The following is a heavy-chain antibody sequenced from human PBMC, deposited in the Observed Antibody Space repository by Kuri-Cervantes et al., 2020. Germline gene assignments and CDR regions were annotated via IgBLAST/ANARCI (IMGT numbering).Heavy chain of an antibody. J-gene: IGHJ4*02. CDR2: TSYDETNK. CDR1: GFTFSTQA. Sequence: GGSLRLSCAASGFTFSTQAMHWVRQAPGKGLEWVAVTSYDETNKYYADPVKGRFTISRDNSKNTLYLQMNSLRGEDTAVYYCASPNYDFWSGFNYYFDYWGQGTLVTVSS. CDR3: ASPNYDFWSGFNYYFDY. V-gene: IGHV3-30*01. D-gene: IGHD3-3*01.